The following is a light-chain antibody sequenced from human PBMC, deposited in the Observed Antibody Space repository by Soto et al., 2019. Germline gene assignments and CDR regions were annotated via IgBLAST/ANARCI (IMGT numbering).Light chain of an antibody. Sequence: EIVLTQSPATLSLCPGERATLSCRASQSIHTSLAWYQHKPGQSPRLLISDASTGASGIPPRFSGSGSATEFTLTIDRLQSADFAVYYCQQYDRWPVTFGGGTKVDIK. CDR2: DAS. CDR1: QSIHTS. V-gene: IGKV3-15*01. CDR3: QQYDRWPVT. J-gene: IGKJ4*01.